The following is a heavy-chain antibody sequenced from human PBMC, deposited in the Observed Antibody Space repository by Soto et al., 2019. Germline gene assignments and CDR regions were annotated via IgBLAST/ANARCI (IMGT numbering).Heavy chain of an antibody. Sequence: PSETLSLTCTVSGGSISSYYWSWIRQPPGKGLEWIGYIYYSGSTNYNPSLKSRVTISVDTSKNQFSLKLNSMTAADTAVYYCARHGMDYYDSSGYYYSPYYFDYWGQGTLVTVSS. CDR2: IYYSGST. CDR1: GGSISSYY. J-gene: IGHJ4*02. V-gene: IGHV4-59*08. D-gene: IGHD3-22*01. CDR3: ARHGMDYYDSSGYYYSPYYFDY.